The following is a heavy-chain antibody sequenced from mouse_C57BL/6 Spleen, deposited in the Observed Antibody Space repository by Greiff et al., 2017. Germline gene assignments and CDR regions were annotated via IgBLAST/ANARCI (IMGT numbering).Heavy chain of an antibody. CDR1: GYTFTSYW. J-gene: IGHJ4*01. D-gene: IGHD3-2*02. V-gene: IGHV1-59*01. Sequence: VQLQQPGAELVRPGTSVKLSCKASGYTFTSYWMHWVKQRPGQGLEWIGVIDPSDSYTNYNQKFKGKATLTVDTSSSTAYMQLSSLTSEDSAVYYCARFEAQDSRDYWGQGTSVTVSS. CDR2: IDPSDSYT. CDR3: ARFEAQDSRDY.